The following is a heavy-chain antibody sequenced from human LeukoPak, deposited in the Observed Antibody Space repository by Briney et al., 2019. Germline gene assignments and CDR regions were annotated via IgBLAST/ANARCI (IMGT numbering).Heavy chain of an antibody. V-gene: IGHV3-15*01. CDR1: GFTFSNAW. J-gene: IGHJ3*02. CDR2: IKSRTDGGTT. Sequence: GGSLRLSCEASGFTFSNAWMSWVRQAPGKGLEWVGRIKSRTDGGTTDYAAPVKGRFTTSRDDSKYTLLLQMKSLKTEDTAVYYCTTEGYSSGWWAAFDIWGQGTMVTVSS. CDR3: TTEGYSSGWWAAFDI. D-gene: IGHD6-19*01.